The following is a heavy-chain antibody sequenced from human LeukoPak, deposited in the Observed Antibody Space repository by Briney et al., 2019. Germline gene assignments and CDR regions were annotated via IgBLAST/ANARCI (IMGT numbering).Heavy chain of an antibody. Sequence: GGSLRLSCAASGFTFGRHWMSWVRQAPGKGLEWVAHMNQGGSETTNVDSVKGRFTISRDDAKHLVFLQMNSLRVEDTAMYYCARGGVAGGFDYWGQGTLVTVSS. CDR2: MNQGGSET. J-gene: IGHJ4*02. CDR1: GFTFGRHW. CDR3: ARGGVAGGFDY. V-gene: IGHV3-7*01. D-gene: IGHD6-19*01.